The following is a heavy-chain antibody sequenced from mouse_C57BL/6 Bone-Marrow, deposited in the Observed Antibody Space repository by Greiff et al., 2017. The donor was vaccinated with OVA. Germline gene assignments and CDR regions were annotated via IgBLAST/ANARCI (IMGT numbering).Heavy chain of an antibody. D-gene: IGHD2-14*01. CDR1: GYTFTSYW. CDR3: ARRYGPYFDY. J-gene: IGHJ2*01. V-gene: IGHV1-59*01. Sequence: QVQLQQPGAELVRPGTSVKLSCKASGYTFTSYWMHWVKQRPGQGLESIGVIDPSDSYTNYNQKFKGKATLTVDTSSSTAYMQLSSLTSEDSAVYYCARRYGPYFDYWGQGTTLTVSS. CDR2: IDPSDSYT.